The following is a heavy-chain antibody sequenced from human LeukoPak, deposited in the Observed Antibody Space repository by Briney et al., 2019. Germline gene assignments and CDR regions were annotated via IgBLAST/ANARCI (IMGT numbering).Heavy chain of an antibody. CDR3: ARDTTYYYGSGSDY. D-gene: IGHD3-10*01. V-gene: IGHV3-21*01. Sequence: GGSLRLSCAASGFTFSSYSMNWVRQAPRKGLEWVSSISSSSSYIYYADSVKGRFTISRDNAKNSLYLQMNSLRAEDTAVYYCARDTTYYYGSGSDYWGQGTLVTVSS. J-gene: IGHJ4*02. CDR1: GFTFSSYS. CDR2: ISSSSSYI.